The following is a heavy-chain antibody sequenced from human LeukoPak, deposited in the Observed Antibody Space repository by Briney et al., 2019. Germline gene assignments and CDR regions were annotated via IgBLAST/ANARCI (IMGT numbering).Heavy chain of an antibody. J-gene: IGHJ6*03. CDR2: INHSGST. CDR1: GGSFSGYY. Sequence: PSETLSLTYAVYGGSFSGYYWSWIRQPPGKGLEWIGEINHSGSTNYNPSLKSRVTISVDTSKNQFSLKLSSVTAADTAVYYCARTTMVRGTYYMDVWGKGTTVTISS. V-gene: IGHV4-34*01. D-gene: IGHD3-10*01. CDR3: ARTTMVRGTYYMDV.